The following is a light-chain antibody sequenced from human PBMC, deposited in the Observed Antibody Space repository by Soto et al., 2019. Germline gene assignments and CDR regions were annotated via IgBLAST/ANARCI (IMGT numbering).Light chain of an antibody. Sequence: QSVLTQPRSVSGSPGQSVTISCTGTSSDVGGYNYVSRYQQHPGKAPKLMIYDVSKRPSGVPDRFSGSKSGNTASLTISGLQAEDEADYYCCSYAGSYTYVFGTGTKVTV. V-gene: IGLV2-11*01. CDR1: SSDVGGYNY. J-gene: IGLJ1*01. CDR3: CSYAGSYTYV. CDR2: DVS.